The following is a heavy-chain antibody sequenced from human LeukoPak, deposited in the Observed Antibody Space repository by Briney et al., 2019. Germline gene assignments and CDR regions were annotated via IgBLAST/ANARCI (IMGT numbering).Heavy chain of an antibody. Sequence: GGSLRLSCAASGFTFRSYEMIWVRQAPGKGLEWVSYISSSGSTISYADSVRGRFTISRDNAKNSLYLQMNSLRAEDTAVYYCAREQPYGDYFDYWGQGTLVTVSS. CDR1: GFTFRSYE. CDR3: AREQPYGDYFDY. J-gene: IGHJ4*02. V-gene: IGHV3-48*03. CDR2: ISSSGSTI. D-gene: IGHD4-17*01.